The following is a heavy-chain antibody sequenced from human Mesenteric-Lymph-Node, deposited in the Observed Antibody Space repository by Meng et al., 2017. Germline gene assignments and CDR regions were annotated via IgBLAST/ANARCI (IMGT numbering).Heavy chain of an antibody. Sequence: GLVVDPEVKVKRPGSSVKVSCKASGGTFSGYAISWVQQAPGQGLEWMGGIIPIFGTANYAQKFQGRVTITADKSTSTAYMELSSLRSEDTAVYYCATTMVRGVTYWYFDLWGRGTLVTVSS. D-gene: IGHD3-10*01. J-gene: IGHJ2*01. V-gene: IGHV1-69*06. CDR3: ATTMVRGVTYWYFDL. CDR2: IIPIFGTA. CDR1: GGTFSGYA.